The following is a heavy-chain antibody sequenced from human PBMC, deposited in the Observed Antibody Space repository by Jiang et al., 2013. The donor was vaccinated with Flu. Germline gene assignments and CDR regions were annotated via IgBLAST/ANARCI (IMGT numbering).Heavy chain of an antibody. CDR1: GYSFTSYW. CDR3: ARPSYYYDSSGYVQNRVVAAFDI. J-gene: IGHJ3*02. V-gene: IGHV5-51*01. Sequence: GAEVKKPGESLKISCKGSGYSFTSYWIGWVRQMPGKGLEWMGIIYPGDSDTRYSPSFQGQVTISADKSISTAYLQWSSLKASDTAMYYCARPSYYYDSSGYVQNRVVAAFDIWGQGTMVTVSS. D-gene: IGHD3-22*01. CDR2: IYPGDSDT.